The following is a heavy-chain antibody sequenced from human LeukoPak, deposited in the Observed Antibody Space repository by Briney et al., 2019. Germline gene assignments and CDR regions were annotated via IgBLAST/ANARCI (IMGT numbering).Heavy chain of an antibody. CDR2: INSDGSST. CDR1: GFTFSSYC. Sequence: GSLRLSCAASGFTFSSYCMHWVRQAPGKGLVWVSRINSDGSSTSYADSVKGRFTISRDNAKNTLYLQMNSLRAEDTAVYYCARVASSSWDSEFDYWGQGTLVTVSS. J-gene: IGHJ4*02. D-gene: IGHD6-13*01. V-gene: IGHV3-74*01. CDR3: ARVASSSWDSEFDY.